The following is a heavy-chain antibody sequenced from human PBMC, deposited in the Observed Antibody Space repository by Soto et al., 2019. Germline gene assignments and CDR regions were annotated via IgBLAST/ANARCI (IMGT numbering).Heavy chain of an antibody. CDR1: GGSVNGYY. Sequence: PSETLSLTCAVYGGSVNGYYWNWIRQPPGKGLEWIGGINHTGGTHYNPSLKSRVTMSVDTPKNQFSLRLSSVTAADTAIYYCATRITVFGLLIPPFDPWGQGTQVTVSS. J-gene: IGHJ5*02. D-gene: IGHD3-3*01. V-gene: IGHV4-34*01. CDR3: ATRITVFGLLIPPFDP. CDR2: INHTGGT.